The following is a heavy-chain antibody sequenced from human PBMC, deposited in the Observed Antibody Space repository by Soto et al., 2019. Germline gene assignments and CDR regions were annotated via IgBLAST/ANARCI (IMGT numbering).Heavy chain of an antibody. CDR2: IYYSGST. CDR1: GGSISSYY. V-gene: IGHV4-59*01. D-gene: IGHD6-13*01. CDR3: ARDLPQYSSSWYDPYYFEY. Sequence: LETLSLTCTVSGGSISSYYWSWIRQPPGKGLEWIGYIYYSGSTNYNPSLKSRVTMTRDTSTSTVYMELSSLRSEDTAVYYCARDLPQYSSSWYDPYYFEYWGQGTLVTVSS. J-gene: IGHJ4*02.